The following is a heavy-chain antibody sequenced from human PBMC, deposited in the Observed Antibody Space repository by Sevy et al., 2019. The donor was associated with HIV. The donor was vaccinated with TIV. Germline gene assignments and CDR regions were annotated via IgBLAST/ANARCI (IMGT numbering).Heavy chain of an antibody. CDR1: GFTFSSYG. CDR2: ISYDGSNK. V-gene: IGHV3-30*18. Sequence: GGSLRLSCVASGFTFSSYGMHWVRQAPGKGLEWVAVISYDGSNKYYADSVKGRFTISRDNSKNTLYLQMNSLRAEDTAVYYCAKDGVVVPAAGNYYYYYGMDVWGQGTTVTVSS. D-gene: IGHD2-2*01. CDR3: AKDGVVVPAAGNYYYYYGMDV. J-gene: IGHJ6*02.